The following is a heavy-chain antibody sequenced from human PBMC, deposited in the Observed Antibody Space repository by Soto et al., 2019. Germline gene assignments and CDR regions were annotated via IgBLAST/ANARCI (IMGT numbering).Heavy chain of an antibody. CDR1: GFNFGDYA. CDR2: ISWDSDSI. V-gene: IGHV3-9*01. D-gene: IGHD1-1*01. CDR3: AKVISVRPFGMVI. Sequence: GGSLRLSCTASGFNFGDYAMHWARQVPGKGLEWVASISWDSDSIGHADSVKGRFTISRDNAKSSLFLQMNRLRPEDTAFYYCAKVISVRPFGMVIWGQGTMVTVSS. J-gene: IGHJ6*02.